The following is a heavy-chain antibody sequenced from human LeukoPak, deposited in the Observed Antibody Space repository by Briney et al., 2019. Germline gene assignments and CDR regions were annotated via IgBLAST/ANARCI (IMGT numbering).Heavy chain of an antibody. CDR2: INSDETST. J-gene: IGHJ3*02. CDR3: VRRTYYYDSSGYHDAFDT. CDR1: GFTFSNYW. V-gene: IGHV3-74*01. D-gene: IGHD3-22*01. Sequence: PGGSLRLSCAASGFTFSNYWMHWVRQAPGEGLVWVSRINSDETSTSYADSVKGRFTISRDNAKNTLYLQMNSLRAEDTAVYCCVRRTYYYDSSGYHDAFDTWGQGTMVTVSS.